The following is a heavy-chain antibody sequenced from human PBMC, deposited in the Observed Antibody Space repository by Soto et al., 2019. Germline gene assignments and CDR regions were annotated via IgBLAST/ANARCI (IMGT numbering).Heavy chain of an antibody. CDR2: ISGSGGST. D-gene: IGHD3-22*01. CDR1: GFTFSSYA. Sequence: GGSLRLSCAASGFTFSSYAMSWVRQAPGKGLEWVSAISGSGGSTYYADSVKGRFTISRDNSKNTLYLQMNSLRAEDTAVYYCATXWPEKPRRSYYDSSGLNWCVPWGQGTLVSVPS. J-gene: IGHJ5*02. V-gene: IGHV3-23*01. CDR3: ATXWPEKPRRSYYDSSGLNWCVP.